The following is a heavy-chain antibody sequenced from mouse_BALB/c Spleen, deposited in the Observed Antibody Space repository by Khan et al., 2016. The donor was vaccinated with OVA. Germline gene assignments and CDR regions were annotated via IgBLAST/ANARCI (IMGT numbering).Heavy chain of an antibody. CDR2: INYGGNN. CDR1: GYSITSGYY. V-gene: IGHV3-6*02. J-gene: IGHJ3*01. CDR3: ARGGRWFDY. Sequence: VRLQQSGPGLVKPSQSLSLTCSVTGYSITSGYYWNWIRQFPGNTLEWMGYINYGGNNNYNPSLKNRISITRDTSKNQFFLRLNSVTAEDSATYYCARGGRWFDYWGQGTLVTVSA.